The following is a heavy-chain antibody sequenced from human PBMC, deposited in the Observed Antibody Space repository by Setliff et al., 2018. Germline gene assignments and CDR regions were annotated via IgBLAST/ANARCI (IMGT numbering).Heavy chain of an antibody. Sequence: GGSLRLSCSVSGITFKNAWMTWVRQAPGKGLEWVGRIKSSREGATSDYGAPAKGRFTISRDDSRTMIYLQMNNLKPEDTGFYYCTTGPRDSRNYLNWFNPWGQGTLVTVSS. CDR1: GITFKNAW. D-gene: IGHD4-4*01. CDR3: TTGPRDSRNYLNWFNP. J-gene: IGHJ5*02. V-gene: IGHV3-15*01. CDR2: IKSSREGATS.